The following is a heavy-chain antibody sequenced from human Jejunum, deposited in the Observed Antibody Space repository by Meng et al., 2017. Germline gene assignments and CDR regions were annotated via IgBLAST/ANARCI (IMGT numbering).Heavy chain of an antibody. CDR2: IYHTGSP. V-gene: IGHV4-30-2*01. J-gene: IGHJ4*02. D-gene: IGHD2-2*03. CDR3: ARMDSAFHYFDY. CDR1: GGSINSDGYT. Sequence: QLQLQQSGSGLVKPSQTLSLTCAVSGGSINSDGYTWSWIRQPPGKGLEWIGYIYHTGSPYYNTSLKSRLTISVDRSENQFSLKLSSVTAADTAVYYCARMDSAFHYFDYWGQGTLVTVSS.